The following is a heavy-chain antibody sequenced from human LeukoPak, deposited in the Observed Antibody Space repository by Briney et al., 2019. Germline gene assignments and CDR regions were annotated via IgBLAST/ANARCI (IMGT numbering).Heavy chain of an antibody. CDR3: ARRGESPGEYFQY. CDR2: IIPMTGMP. D-gene: IGHD5-12*01. V-gene: IGHV1-69*04. CDR1: GGSFSNYV. J-gene: IGHJ1*01. Sequence: SVKVSCKSSGGSFSNYVISWVRQAPGQRPEWMGRIIPMTGMPNYSPKLLGRITITADISTSTAYLELSSLRSDDTAVYFCARRGESPGEYFQYWGQGTLVTVPS.